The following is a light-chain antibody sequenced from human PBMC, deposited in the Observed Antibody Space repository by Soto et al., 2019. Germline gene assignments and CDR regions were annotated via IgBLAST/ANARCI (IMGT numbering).Light chain of an antibody. CDR3: QQYVSSPLYT. CDR1: QSVSSSY. Sequence: EIVLTQSPGTLSLSPGERATLSCRASQSVSSSYLAWYQQKPGQAPRLLIYGASSRATGIPDRFSGSGSGTDFTLTISRLEPEDFAVYYCQQYVSSPLYTFGQGNKLEIK. CDR2: GAS. V-gene: IGKV3-20*01. J-gene: IGKJ2*01.